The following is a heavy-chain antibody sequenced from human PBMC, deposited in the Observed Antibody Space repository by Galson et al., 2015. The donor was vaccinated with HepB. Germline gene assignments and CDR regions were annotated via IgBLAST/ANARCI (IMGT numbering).Heavy chain of an antibody. V-gene: IGHV3-11*06. CDR2: ISGSGTDT. CDR3: AKGAPGADS. CDR1: EFTFSDPY. Sequence: SLRLSCAASEFTFSDPYMSWIRQAPGKGLEWVSYISGSGTDTNYADSVKGRFTISRDNAKNSLYLQMNSLEAEDTALYYCAKGAPGADSWGQGTLVTVSS. J-gene: IGHJ4*02.